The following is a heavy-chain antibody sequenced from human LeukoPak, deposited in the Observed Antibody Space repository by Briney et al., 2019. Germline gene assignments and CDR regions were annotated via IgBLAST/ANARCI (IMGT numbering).Heavy chain of an antibody. CDR3: AREDENSDDGWRLFDY. J-gene: IGHJ4*02. V-gene: IGHV3-53*01. CDR1: GFTFSTYG. D-gene: IGHD2-21*02. CDR2: IYSGGST. Sequence: GGSLRLSCVASGFTFSTYGMSWVRQAPGKGLEWVSVIYSGGSTYYADSVKGRFTISRDNSKSTLYIQMNSLRAEDTAVYYCAREDENSDDGWRLFDYWGQGTLVTVSS.